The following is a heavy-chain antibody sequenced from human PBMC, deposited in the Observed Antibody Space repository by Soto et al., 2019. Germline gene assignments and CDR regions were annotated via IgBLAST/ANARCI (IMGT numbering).Heavy chain of an antibody. J-gene: IGHJ4*02. Sequence: PSETLSLTCTVSGGSISSYYWSWIRQPPGKGLEWIGYTYYSGSTNYNPSLKSRVTISVDTSKDQFSLKLSSVTAADTAVYYCARARYGSGSYLGYWGQGTLVTVSS. CDR1: GGSISSYY. V-gene: IGHV4-59*01. CDR2: TYYSGST. CDR3: ARARYGSGSYLGY. D-gene: IGHD3-10*01.